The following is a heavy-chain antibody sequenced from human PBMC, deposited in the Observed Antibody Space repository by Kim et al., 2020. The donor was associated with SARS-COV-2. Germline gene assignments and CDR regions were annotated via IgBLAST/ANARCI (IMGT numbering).Heavy chain of an antibody. V-gene: IGHV3-9*01. CDR1: GFTFDDYA. CDR2: ISWNSGSI. CDR3: AKDIREYSGSYYYYYGMDV. Sequence: GGSLRLSCAASGFTFDDYAMHWVRQAPGKGLEWVSGISWNSGSIGYADSVKGRFTISRDNAKNSLYLQMNSLRAEDTALYYCAKDIREYSGSYYYYYGMDVWGQGTTVTVSS. J-gene: IGHJ6*02. D-gene: IGHD1-26*01.